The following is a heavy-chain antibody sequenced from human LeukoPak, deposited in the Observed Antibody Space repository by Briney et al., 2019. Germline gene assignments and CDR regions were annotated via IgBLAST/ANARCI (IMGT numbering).Heavy chain of an antibody. CDR1: GGSISTYY. CDR2: VYYSGST. D-gene: IGHD5-24*01. V-gene: IGHV4-59*01. J-gene: IGHJ6*03. CDR3: ARGGGYTSDYYYYYMDV. Sequence: PSETLSLTCTISGGSISTYYWTWIRQPPGKGLEWIGNVYYSGSTNYNPSLKSRVTISVDTSKNQFSLQLSSVTAADTAVYYCARGGGYTSDYYYYYMDVWGKGTTVTVSS.